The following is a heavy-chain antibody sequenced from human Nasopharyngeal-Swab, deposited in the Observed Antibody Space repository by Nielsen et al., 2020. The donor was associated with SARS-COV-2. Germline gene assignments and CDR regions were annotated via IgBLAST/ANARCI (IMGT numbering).Heavy chain of an antibody. Sequence: GGSLRLSCAASGFSFDDYALHWVRQPPGKGLEWVSRISWNSGNKHYADSVKGRFTISRDNAKNSLYLQMNSLRAEDTAVYYCASAHRAYGDSGYYPLDYWGKGTLVTVSS. V-gene: IGHV3-9*01. CDR2: ISWNSGNK. CDR3: ASAHRAYGDSGYYPLDY. D-gene: IGHD3-22*01. CDR1: GFSFDDYA. J-gene: IGHJ4*02.